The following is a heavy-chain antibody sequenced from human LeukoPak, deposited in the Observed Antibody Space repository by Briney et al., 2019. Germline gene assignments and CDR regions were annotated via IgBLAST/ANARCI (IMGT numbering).Heavy chain of an antibody. D-gene: IGHD2-21*01. J-gene: IGHJ4*02. CDR2: INHSGST. V-gene: IGHV4-34*01. CDR1: GGSFSGYY. CDR3: ARGMASLLWWFYYFDY. Sequence: PSETLSLTCAVYGGSFSGYYWSWIRQPPGKGLEWIGEINHSGSTNYNPSFKSRVTISVDTSKNQFSLKLSSVTAADTAVYYCARGMASLLWWFYYFDYWGQGTLVTVSS.